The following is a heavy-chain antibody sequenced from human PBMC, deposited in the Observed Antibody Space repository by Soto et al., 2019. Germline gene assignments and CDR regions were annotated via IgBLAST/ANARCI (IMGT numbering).Heavy chain of an antibody. CDR3: SRPPYGGIAYPGDY. J-gene: IGHJ4*02. V-gene: IGHV3-72*01. CDR1: GFAFSDHY. Sequence: PGGSLRLSCAASGFAFSDHYMDWVRQSPGKGLEWVGRTRNKPNGFTTDYAASVKGRFTISRDDSKNSLYLQMNSLITEDTAVYYCSRPPYGGIAYPGDYWGKG. CDR2: TRNKPNGFTT. D-gene: IGHD5-12*01.